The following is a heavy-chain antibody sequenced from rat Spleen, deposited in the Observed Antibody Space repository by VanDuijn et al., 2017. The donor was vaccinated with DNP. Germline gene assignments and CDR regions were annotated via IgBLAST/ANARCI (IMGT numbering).Heavy chain of an antibody. CDR3: ARPNVYSGLPFDY. Sequence: EVRLQESGPGLVKPSQSLSLTCSVTGYSITSNYWGWIRKFPGNKMEWMGYISYSGSTSYNPSLKSRISITRDTSTNQFFLQLNSVTTGDTATYYCARPNVYSGLPFDYWGQGVTVTVSS. V-gene: IGHV3-1*01. CDR1: GYSITSNY. D-gene: IGHD1-6*01. J-gene: IGHJ2*01. CDR2: ISYSGST.